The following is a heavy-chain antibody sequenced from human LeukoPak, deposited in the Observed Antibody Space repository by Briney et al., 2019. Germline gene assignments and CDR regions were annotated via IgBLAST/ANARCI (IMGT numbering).Heavy chain of an antibody. Sequence: PGGSLRLSCVAFGFTFSSYSMNWVRQAPGKGLEWVSSISSSSSYIYYADSVKGRFTISRDNAKNSLYLQMNSLRAEDTAVYYCARAQSYYSSFDYWGQGTLVTVSS. CDR2: ISSSSSYI. CDR1: GFTFSSYS. J-gene: IGHJ4*02. V-gene: IGHV3-21*01. CDR3: ARAQSYYSSFDY. D-gene: IGHD4-11*01.